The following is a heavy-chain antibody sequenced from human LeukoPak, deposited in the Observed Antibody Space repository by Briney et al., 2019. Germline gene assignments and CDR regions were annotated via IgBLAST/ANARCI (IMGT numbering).Heavy chain of an antibody. CDR1: GFTFSSYS. Sequence: GGSLRLSCAASGFTFSSYSMNWVRQAPGKGLEWVSSISSSSSYIYYADSVKGRFTISRDNAKNSLYLQMNSLRAEDTAVYYCARHRLRLTGYFDYWGQGTLVTVSS. CDR3: ARHRLRLTGYFDY. D-gene: IGHD5-12*01. CDR2: ISSSSSYI. J-gene: IGHJ4*02. V-gene: IGHV3-21*01.